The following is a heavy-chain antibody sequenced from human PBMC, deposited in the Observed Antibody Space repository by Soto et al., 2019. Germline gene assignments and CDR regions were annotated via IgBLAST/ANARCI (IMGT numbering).Heavy chain of an antibody. CDR3: ARGLSRCSSTGCFESWFDP. Sequence: QVQLVQSGAEVKKPGASVKVSCKASGYTFTSHDINWVRQATGQGLEWMGWMNPDSGNTGYAQNFQGRVTMTRNTSISTVFMELSSLRSEDTAVYYCARGLSRCSSTGCFESWFDPWGQGTLVTVSS. CDR2: MNPDSGNT. J-gene: IGHJ5*02. CDR1: GYTFTSHD. D-gene: IGHD2-2*01. V-gene: IGHV1-8*01.